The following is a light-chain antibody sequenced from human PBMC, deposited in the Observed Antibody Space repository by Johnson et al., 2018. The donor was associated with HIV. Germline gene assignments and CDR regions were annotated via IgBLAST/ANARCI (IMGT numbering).Light chain of an antibody. Sequence: QYVLTQPPSVSAAPGQKVTISCSGGSSNIGNNYVSWYQQLPGTAPKLLIYENNKRPSGISDRFSGSKSGTSATLGITGLQPGDEADFYCGTWDTSLSVYVFGTGTKVTVL. CDR3: GTWDTSLSVYV. CDR2: ENN. CDR1: SSNIGNNY. V-gene: IGLV1-51*02. J-gene: IGLJ1*01.